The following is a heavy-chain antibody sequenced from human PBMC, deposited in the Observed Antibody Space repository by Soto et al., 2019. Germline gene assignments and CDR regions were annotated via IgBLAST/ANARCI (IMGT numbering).Heavy chain of an antibody. CDR2: INHSGST. J-gene: IGHJ4*02. Sequence: PXETLCLTCAVYGWSFSGYYWSWIRQPPGKGLDWIGEINHSGSTNYNPSLKSRVTISVDTSKNQFSLKLSSVTAADTAVYYCARGTGSGYDYVWGSYRPYYFDYWGQETLVTVS. D-gene: IGHD3-16*02. CDR3: ARGTGSGYDYVWGSYRPYYFDY. CDR1: GWSFSGYY. V-gene: IGHV4-34*01.